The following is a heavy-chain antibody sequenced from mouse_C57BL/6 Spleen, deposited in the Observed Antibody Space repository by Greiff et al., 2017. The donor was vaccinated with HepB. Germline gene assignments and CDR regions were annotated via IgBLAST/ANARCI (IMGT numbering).Heavy chain of an antibody. J-gene: IGHJ1*03. V-gene: IGHV1-39*01. D-gene: IGHD1-1*01. CDR2: INPNYGTT. CDR1: GYSFTDYN. Sequence: VQLQQSGPELVKPGASVKISCKASGYSFTDYNMNWVKQSNGKSLEWIGVINPNYGTTSYNQKFKGKATLTVDQSSSTAYMQLNSLTSEDSAVYSCARSYYGSSYGYFDVWGTGTTVTVSS. CDR3: ARSYYGSSYGYFDV.